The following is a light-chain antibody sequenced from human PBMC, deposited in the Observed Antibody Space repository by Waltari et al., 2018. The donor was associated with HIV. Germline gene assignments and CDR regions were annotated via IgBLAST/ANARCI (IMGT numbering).Light chain of an antibody. J-gene: IGKJ2*01. Sequence: EIVMTQSPATLSVSPGERVTLSCRASQSGSTSLAWYQQRPGQAPRLLIYDAATRATDVPARFSGSGSGTEFILTIASLQSEDSATYYCQQYNNRPRGNTFGQGTKVEI. CDR2: DAA. CDR3: QQYNNRPRGNT. CDR1: QSGSTS. V-gene: IGKV3-15*01.